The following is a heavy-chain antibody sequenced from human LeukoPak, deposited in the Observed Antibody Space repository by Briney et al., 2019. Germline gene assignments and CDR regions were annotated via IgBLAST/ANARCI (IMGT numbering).Heavy chain of an antibody. D-gene: IGHD6-19*01. CDR1: GYSFTTYW. V-gene: IGHV5-51*01. Sequence: GESLKISCKGSGYSFTTYWIGWVRQLPGKGLEWMGIIYPGDSDTRYGPSFQGQVTISADKSISTAYLQWSSLKASDTAMYYCARHRYKGIAVADYYFDYWGQGTLVTVSS. J-gene: IGHJ4*02. CDR3: ARHRYKGIAVADYYFDY. CDR2: IYPGDSDT.